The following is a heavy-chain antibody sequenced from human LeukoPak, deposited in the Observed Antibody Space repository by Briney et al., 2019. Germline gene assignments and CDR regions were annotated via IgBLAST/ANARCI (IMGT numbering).Heavy chain of an antibody. CDR1: GFSFSSYW. CDR2: INEGGSTI. CDR3: ARVEVGGDYSKFDY. Sequence: GGSLRLSCAASGFSFSSYWMHWVRRAPGGGLVWVSRINEGGSTINYADSVKGRFTISRDNAKNTLSLQMNSLRAEDTAGYYCARVEVGGDYSKFDYWGQGTLVTVSS. J-gene: IGHJ4*02. V-gene: IGHV3-74*01. D-gene: IGHD2-21*02.